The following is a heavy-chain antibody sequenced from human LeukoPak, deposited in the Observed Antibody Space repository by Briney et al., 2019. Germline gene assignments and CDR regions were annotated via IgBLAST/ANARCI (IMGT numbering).Heavy chain of an antibody. J-gene: IGHJ6*03. CDR1: GYTFTDYY. CDR3: ATDSGAARPYYYYYYMDV. V-gene: IGHV1-69-2*01. Sequence: ASVKVSCKVSGYTFTDYYMRWVQQAPGKGLEWMGLVDPEDGETIYAEKFQGRVTITADTSTDTAYMELSSLRSEDTAVYYCATDSGAARPYYYYYYMDVWGKGTTVTVSS. D-gene: IGHD6-6*01. CDR2: VDPEDGET.